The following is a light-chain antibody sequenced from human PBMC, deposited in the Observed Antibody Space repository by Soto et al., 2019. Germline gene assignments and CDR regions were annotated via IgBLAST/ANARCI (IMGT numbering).Light chain of an antibody. CDR1: RRDVGANNY. Sequence: QSALTQPPSASGSPGQWVTIPGTETRRDVGANNYVSWYQQHPGKAPKLMIYEVTKRPSGVPDRFSGSKSGNTASLTVSGLQAEDEADYYCSSYAGTNRVFGTGTKLTVL. CDR2: EVT. CDR3: SSYAGTNRV. J-gene: IGLJ1*01. V-gene: IGLV2-8*01.